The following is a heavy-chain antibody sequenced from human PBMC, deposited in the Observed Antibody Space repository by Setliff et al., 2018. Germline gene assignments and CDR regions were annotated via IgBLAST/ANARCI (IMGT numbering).Heavy chain of an antibody. CDR1: GYTFTSYW. V-gene: IGHV5-51*01. D-gene: IGHD5-12*01. CDR3: ARTLRYGGYLLAY. Sequence: GESLKISCKASGYTFTSYWIGWVRQMPGKGLEWMGIIYPADSDAMYSPSFQGKVTISIDKFTRTAYLQWNRLKASDTAIYYCARTLRYGGYLLAYWGQGTLVTVSS. J-gene: IGHJ4*02. CDR2: IYPADSDA.